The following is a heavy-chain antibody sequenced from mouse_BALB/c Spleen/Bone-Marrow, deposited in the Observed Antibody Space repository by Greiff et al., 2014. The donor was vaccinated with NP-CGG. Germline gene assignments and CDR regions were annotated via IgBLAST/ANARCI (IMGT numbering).Heavy chain of an antibody. Sequence: VMLVESGPDLVAPSQSLSITCTVSGFSLNSYGVHWVRQPPGKGLEWLGVIWSDGSTTYNSALKSRLSISKDNSKSQLFLKMNSPQTDDTAMYYCARHERGYPYAMDYWGQGTSVTVSS. CDR1: GFSLNSYG. CDR3: ARHERGYPYAMDY. D-gene: IGHD2-2*01. V-gene: IGHV2-6-2*01. J-gene: IGHJ4*01. CDR2: IWSDGST.